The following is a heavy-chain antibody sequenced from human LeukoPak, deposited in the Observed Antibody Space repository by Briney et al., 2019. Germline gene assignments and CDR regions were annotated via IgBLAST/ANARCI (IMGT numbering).Heavy chain of an antibody. CDR1: GDTFTSYG. J-gene: IGHJ3*02. Sequence: GASVKVSCKTSGDTFTSYGFTWVRQAPGEGPEWMGYISAYNGKTKYAQKFQDRVTMTTDTSTSTVNMELQSLTSDDTAVYYCAREGVGATERGWDDAFDMWGQGTMVTVSS. D-gene: IGHD1-26*01. V-gene: IGHV1-18*01. CDR3: AREGVGATERGWDDAFDM. CDR2: ISAYNGKT.